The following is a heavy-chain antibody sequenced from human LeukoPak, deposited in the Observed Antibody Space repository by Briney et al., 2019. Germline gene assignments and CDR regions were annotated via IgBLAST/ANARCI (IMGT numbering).Heavy chain of an antibody. V-gene: IGHV4-4*09. D-gene: IGHD6-6*01. CDR2: IYTSGST. CDR3: ARHPHSSSSQYFQH. Sequence: SETLSLTCTVSGGTISSYYWSWIRQPPGKGLEWIGYIYTSGSTNYNPSLKSRVTISVDTSKNQFSLKLSSVTAADTAVYYCARHPHSSSSQYFQHWGQGTLVTVSS. CDR1: GGTISSYY. J-gene: IGHJ1*01.